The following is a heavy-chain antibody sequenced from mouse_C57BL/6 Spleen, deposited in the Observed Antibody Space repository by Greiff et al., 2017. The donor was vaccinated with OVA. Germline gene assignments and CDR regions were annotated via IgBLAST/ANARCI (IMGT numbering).Heavy chain of an antibody. D-gene: IGHD1-1*01. CDR1: GFSLSTSGMG. Sequence: QVQLKESGPGILQSSQTLSLTCSFSGFSLSTSGMGVSWIRQPSGKGLEWLAHIYWDDDKRYNPSLKSRLTISKDTSRNQVFLKITSVDTADTATDYCFLRDGAMDYWGQGTSVTVSS. CDR3: FLRDGAMDY. J-gene: IGHJ4*01. V-gene: IGHV8-12*01. CDR2: IYWDDDK.